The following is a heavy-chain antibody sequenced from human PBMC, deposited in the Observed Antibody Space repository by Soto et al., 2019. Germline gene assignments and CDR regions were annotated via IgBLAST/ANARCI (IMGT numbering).Heavy chain of an antibody. CDR3: ARGLSRYYYYYYMDV. CDR2: TRNKANSYTT. CDR1: GFTFSDHY. V-gene: IGHV3-72*01. J-gene: IGHJ6*03. Sequence: GGSLRLSCAASGFTFSDHYMDWVRQAPGKGLEWVGRTRNKANSYTTEYAASVKGRFTISRDDSKNSLYLQMNSLKTEDTAVYYCARGLSRYYYYYYMDVWGKGTTVTVSS.